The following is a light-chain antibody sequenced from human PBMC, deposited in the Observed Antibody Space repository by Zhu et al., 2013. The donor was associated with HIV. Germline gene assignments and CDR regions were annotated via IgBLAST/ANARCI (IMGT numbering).Light chain of an antibody. CDR3: QSYDARLSAVV. V-gene: IGLV2-8*01. Sequence: QSALTQPASVSGSPGQSITFSCTGSSSDIGGSNYVSWYQQHPGKAPKLMIYEVSKRPSGVPDRFSGSKSGNMASLTVSGLQAEDEADYYCQSYDARLSAVVFGGGTKLTVL. CDR1: SSDIGGSNY. J-gene: IGLJ2*01. CDR2: EVS.